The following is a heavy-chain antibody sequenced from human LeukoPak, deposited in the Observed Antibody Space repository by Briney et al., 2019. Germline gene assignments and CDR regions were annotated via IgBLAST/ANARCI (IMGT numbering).Heavy chain of an antibody. Sequence: SETLSLTCTVSGYSISSGYYWGWIRQPPGKGLEWIGSIHYSARIYYNPSLKSRLTISPDTSKNQFSLKLTSVTAVDTAVYYCTREVRSAWASFDPWGQGTLVIVSS. CDR2: IHYSARI. D-gene: IGHD1-26*01. V-gene: IGHV4-38-2*02. J-gene: IGHJ5*02. CDR3: TREVRSAWASFDP. CDR1: GYSISSGYY.